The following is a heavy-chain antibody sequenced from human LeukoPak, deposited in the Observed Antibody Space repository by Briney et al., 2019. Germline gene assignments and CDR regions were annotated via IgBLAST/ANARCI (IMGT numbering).Heavy chain of an antibody. CDR2: IRYDGSNK. Sequence: GGSLRLSCAASGFIFSRYDIHWVRQAPGKGREWVAFIRYDGSNKNYADSGKGRFTISRDNFMSTVYLQMNSLRAEDTAVYYCAKDRQTITIFGVVNTPRANFDYWGQGTLVTVSS. V-gene: IGHV3-30*02. CDR1: GFIFSRYD. J-gene: IGHJ4*02. D-gene: IGHD3-3*01. CDR3: AKDRQTITIFGVVNTPRANFDY.